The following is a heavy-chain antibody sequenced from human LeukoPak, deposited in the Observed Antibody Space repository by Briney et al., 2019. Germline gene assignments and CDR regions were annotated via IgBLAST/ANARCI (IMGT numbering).Heavy chain of an antibody. CDR2: IYYSGST. CDR3: ARALGYGDYGMDV. V-gene: IGHV4-61*01. CDR1: GGSVSSGSYY. J-gene: IGHJ6*04. Sequence: KPSETLSLTCTVSGGSVSSGSYYWGWIRQPPGKGLEWIGYIYYSGSTNYNPSLKSRVTISVDTSKNQFSLKLSSVTAADTAVYYCARALGYGDYGMDVWGKGTTVTVSS. D-gene: IGHD4-17*01.